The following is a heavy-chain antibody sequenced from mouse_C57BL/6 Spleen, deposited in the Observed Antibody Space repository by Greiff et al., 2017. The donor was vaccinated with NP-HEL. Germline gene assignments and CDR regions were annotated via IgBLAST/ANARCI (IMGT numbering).Heavy chain of an antibody. CDR3: VRENYGSSYLHWYFDV. J-gene: IGHJ1*03. D-gene: IGHD1-1*01. Sequence: EVMLVESGGGLVQPKGSLKLSCAASGFTFNTYAMHWVRQAPGKGLEWVARIRSKSSNYATYYADSVKDRFTISRDDSQSMLYLQMNNLKTEDTAMYYCVRENYGSSYLHWYFDVWGTGTTVTVSS. V-gene: IGHV10-3*01. CDR1: GFTFNTYA. CDR2: IRSKSSNYAT.